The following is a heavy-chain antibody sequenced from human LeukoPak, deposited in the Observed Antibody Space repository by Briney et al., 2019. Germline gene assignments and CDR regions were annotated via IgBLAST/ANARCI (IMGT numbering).Heavy chain of an antibody. Sequence: SETLSLTCAVYGGSFSGYYWGWIRQPPGKGLEWIGNIYYSGTTYYNPSLKSRVSISVDTSKNQFSLKLSSMTAADTAIYYCARLRDGYNYGYFDFWGQGTLVTVSS. V-gene: IGHV4-34*01. CDR3: ARLRDGYNYGYFDF. D-gene: IGHD5-24*01. CDR2: IYYSGTT. CDR1: GGSFSGYY. J-gene: IGHJ4*02.